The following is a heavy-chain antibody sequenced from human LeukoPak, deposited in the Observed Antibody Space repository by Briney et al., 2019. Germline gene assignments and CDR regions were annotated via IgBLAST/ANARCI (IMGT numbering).Heavy chain of an antibody. D-gene: IGHD2-15*01. Sequence: SVKVSCKASGGTFSSYATSWVRQAPGQGLEWMGGIIPMFGTAKYAQKFQGRVTITADESTSTAYMELSSLRSEDTSAVYYCARDRRLRYCSGGSCYGGYFDYWGQGTLVTVSS. J-gene: IGHJ4*02. CDR1: GGTFSSYA. V-gene: IGHV1-69*01. CDR3: ARDRRLRYCSGGSCYGGYFDY. CDR2: IIPMFGTA.